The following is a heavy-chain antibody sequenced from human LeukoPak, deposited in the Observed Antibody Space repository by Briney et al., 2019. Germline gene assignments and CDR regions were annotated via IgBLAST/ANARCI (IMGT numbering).Heavy chain of an antibody. D-gene: IGHD2/OR15-2a*01. CDR3: AKKHSTGLDP. V-gene: IGHV3-23*01. Sequence: GGSLRLSCVVSGFPFSSYEMNWVRQAPGKGLEWVSDISGSGGSTYYADSVKGRFTISRDNSKNTLYLQMNSLRAEDTAVYYCAKKHSTGLDPWGQRTLVTVSS. CDR2: ISGSGGST. CDR1: GFPFSSYE. J-gene: IGHJ5*02.